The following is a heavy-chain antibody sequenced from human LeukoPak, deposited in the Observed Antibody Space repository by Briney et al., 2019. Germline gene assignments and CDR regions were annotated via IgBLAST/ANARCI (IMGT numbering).Heavy chain of an antibody. CDR2: IYYSGNT. J-gene: IGHJ5*02. D-gene: IGHD4-11*01. CDR3: ARTDYSNTNWFDP. CDR1: GGSISSSSYY. Sequence: SETLSLTCTVSGGSISSSSYYWGWIRQPPGKGLEWIGSIYYSGNTYYNASLKSRVTISGDTSKNQFSLKLTSVTAADTAVYYCARTDYSNTNWFDPWGQGTLVTVSS. V-gene: IGHV4-39*07.